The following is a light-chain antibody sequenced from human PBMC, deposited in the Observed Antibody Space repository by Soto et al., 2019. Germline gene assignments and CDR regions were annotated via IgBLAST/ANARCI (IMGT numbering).Light chain of an antibody. Sequence: DIQLTQSPSFLSASVEDRVTITCRAIQGISSYLAWYQQKPGKAPKLLIYAASTLQSGVPSRFSGSGSGTEFTLTISSLQPEDFATYYCQQLNSYPRLTFGGGTKVEIK. CDR3: QQLNSYPRLT. CDR1: QGISSY. V-gene: IGKV1-9*01. CDR2: AAS. J-gene: IGKJ4*01.